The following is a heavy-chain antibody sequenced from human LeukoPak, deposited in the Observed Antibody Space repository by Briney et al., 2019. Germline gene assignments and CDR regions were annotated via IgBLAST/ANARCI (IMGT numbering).Heavy chain of an antibody. CDR2: IYPGDSDT. Sequence: GGSLKISLQGSGYFFTSYWIGWLRPMPGKGLAWMGIIYPGDSDTRLRPFFQGQVTISADKSISTAYLQWSSLKASDTAMYYCARHAILRYYGSGSPNWFDPWGQGTLVAVSS. V-gene: IGHV5-51*01. CDR3: ARHAILRYYGSGSPNWFDP. CDR1: GYFFTSYW. D-gene: IGHD3-10*01. J-gene: IGHJ5*02.